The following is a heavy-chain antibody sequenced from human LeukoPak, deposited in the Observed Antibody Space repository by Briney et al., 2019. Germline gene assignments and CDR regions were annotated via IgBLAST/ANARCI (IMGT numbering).Heavy chain of an antibody. J-gene: IGHJ5*02. CDR1: GGSICSGDYY. V-gene: IGHV4-30-4*08. D-gene: IGHD1-7*01. CDR2: IYYSGST. Sequence: PSETLSLTCTVSGGSICSGDYYWSWIRQPPGKGLVWIVYIYYSGSTYYNPSLKSRVTISVDTSKNQFSLKLSSVTAADTAVYYCATVTGTTGWFDPWGQGTLVTVSS. CDR3: ATVTGTTGWFDP.